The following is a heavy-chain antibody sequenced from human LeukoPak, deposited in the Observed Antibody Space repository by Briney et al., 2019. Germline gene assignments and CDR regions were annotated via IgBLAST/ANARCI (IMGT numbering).Heavy chain of an antibody. CDR3: ARDHIDPANDFWSGYYSDYYYMDV. CDR1: GGSISSYY. J-gene: IGHJ6*03. V-gene: IGHV4-4*07. D-gene: IGHD3-3*01. Sequence: SETLSFTCTVSGGSISSYYWGWIRQPAGKGLEWIGRIYTSGSTNYNPSLKSRVTMSVDTSKNQFSLKLSSVTAADTAVYYCARDHIDPANDFWSGYYSDYYYMDVWGKGTTVTVSS. CDR2: IYTSGST.